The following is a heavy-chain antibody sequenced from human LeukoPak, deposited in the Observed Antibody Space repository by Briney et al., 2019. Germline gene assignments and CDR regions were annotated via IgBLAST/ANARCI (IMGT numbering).Heavy chain of an antibody. CDR3: ARDYGDLPARVPYFDY. Sequence: PGGSLRLSRAASGFTFSSYSMNWVRQAPGKGLEWVSYISSGSSMIYYADSVKGRFTISRDDAKNSLYLQMKSLRDEDTAIYYCARDYGDLPARVPYFDYWGQGTLVTVSS. CDR1: GFTFSSYS. D-gene: IGHD4-17*01. CDR2: ISSGSSMI. V-gene: IGHV3-48*02. J-gene: IGHJ4*02.